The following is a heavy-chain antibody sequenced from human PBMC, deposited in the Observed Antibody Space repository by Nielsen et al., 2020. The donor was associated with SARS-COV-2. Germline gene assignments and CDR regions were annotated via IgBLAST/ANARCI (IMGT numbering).Heavy chain of an antibody. CDR2: IGTSGGST. D-gene: IGHD3-3*01. V-gene: IGHV3-23*01. J-gene: IGHJ4*02. CDR3: ATQAEGYYHPFDY. Sequence: GESLKISCAASGFTFGRHAMSWVRQAPGKGLEWVSLIGTSGGSTYYADSVKGRFSISRDNSKNTLYLQMNSLRAEDTAVYYCATQAEGYYHPFDYWGQGTLVTVSS. CDR1: GFTFGRHA.